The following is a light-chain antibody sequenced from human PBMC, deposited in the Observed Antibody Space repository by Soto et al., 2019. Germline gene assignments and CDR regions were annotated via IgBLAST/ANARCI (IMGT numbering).Light chain of an antibody. V-gene: IGLV2-14*01. CDR1: SSDVGAHNF. CDR2: EVS. CDR3: NSYTNTAARV. Sequence: QSVLTQPASVSGSPGQSITISCTGTSSDVGAHNFVSWYQQHPGKAPKLMIYEVSNRPSGVSDRFSGSKSGNTASLTISALQADQEADYYCNSYTNTAARVFGTGTKVTV. J-gene: IGLJ1*01.